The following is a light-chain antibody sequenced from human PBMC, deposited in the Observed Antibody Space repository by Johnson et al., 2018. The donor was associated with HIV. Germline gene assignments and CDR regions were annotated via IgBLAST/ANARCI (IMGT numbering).Light chain of an antibody. J-gene: IGLJ1*01. CDR2: ENN. Sequence: QSVLTQPPSVSAAPGQKVTISCSGSSSNIGNNYVSWYQQLPGTAPKLLIYENNKRPSGIPDRFSGSKSGTSATLGITGLQTGDEADYYCGTWDGSLKGVFGTGTKVTVL. V-gene: IGLV1-51*02. CDR1: SSNIGNNY. CDR3: GTWDGSLKGV.